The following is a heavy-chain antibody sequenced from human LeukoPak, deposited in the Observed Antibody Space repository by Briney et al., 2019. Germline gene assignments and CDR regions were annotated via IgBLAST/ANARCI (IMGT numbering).Heavy chain of an antibody. V-gene: IGHV1-8*02. D-gene: IGHD3-22*01. Sequence: EASVRVSCKASGYTFGSYDINWVRKATGQGLEWMGWMNPGSGNTGYAQRFQGRVTMTRDTSTNTAYMELSGLRSEDTAIYYCARLSETAAYYYTSGYYFLGYWGQGTLVTVDS. CDR1: GYTFGSYD. J-gene: IGHJ4*02. CDR2: MNPGSGNT. CDR3: ARLSETAAYYYTSGYYFLGY.